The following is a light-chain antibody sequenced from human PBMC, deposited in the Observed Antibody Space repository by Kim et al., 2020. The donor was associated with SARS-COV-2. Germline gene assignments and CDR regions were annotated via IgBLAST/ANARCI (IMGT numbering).Light chain of an antibody. CDR1: QNINNW. V-gene: IGKV1-5*03. CDR2: KAS. Sequence: DIQMTRSPSTLSASVGDRVTITCRASQNINNWLAWYQQKPGKAPNLLIYKASSLESGVPSKFSGSGSGTEFTLTISSLQPDDFATYYCQQYDSYPLTFGGGTKVDIK. J-gene: IGKJ4*01. CDR3: QQYDSYPLT.